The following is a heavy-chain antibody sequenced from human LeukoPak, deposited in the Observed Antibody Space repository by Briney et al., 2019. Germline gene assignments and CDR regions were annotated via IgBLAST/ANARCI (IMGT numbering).Heavy chain of an antibody. D-gene: IGHD7-27*01. J-gene: IGHJ4*02. CDR2: ISGSGGST. Sequence: GGSLRLSCAASGFTFSSYATSWVRQSPGKGLEWGSAISGSGGSTYYADSGKARFTISRDNSKNTLYLQMNSLRAEDTAVYYCAKESPSGHFDYWGQGTLVTVSS. CDR3: AKESPSGHFDY. CDR1: GFTFSSYA. V-gene: IGHV3-23*01.